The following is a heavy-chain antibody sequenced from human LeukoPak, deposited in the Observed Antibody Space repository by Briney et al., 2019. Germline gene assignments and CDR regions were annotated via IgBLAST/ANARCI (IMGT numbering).Heavy chain of an antibody. CDR2: ISSNGGST. V-gene: IGHV3-64*04. Sequence: PGGSLRLSCSASGFTFSSYAMHWVRQAPGKGLEYVSAISSNGGSTYYADSVKGRFTISRDNSKNTLYLQMNSLRAEDTAVYYCARREGAVADYWGQGTLVTVSS. J-gene: IGHJ4*02. CDR1: GFTFSSYA. D-gene: IGHD6-19*01. CDR3: ARREGAVADY.